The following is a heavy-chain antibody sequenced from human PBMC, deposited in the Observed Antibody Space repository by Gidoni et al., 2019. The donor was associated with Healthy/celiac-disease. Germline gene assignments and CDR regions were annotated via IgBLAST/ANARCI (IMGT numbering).Heavy chain of an antibody. CDR2: VWCDGSNK. CDR1: GFTFSSYG. V-gene: IGHV3-33*01. Sequence: QVQLVESGGGVVQPGRSLRPSCAASGFTFSSYGIHGVRQSPGKGLEWVVVVWCDGSNKYYADYVNGRFTISRDNSKKTLYLQMNSLRAEDTAVYYCARDRLAEDCTNGVCYNQDYWGQGTLVTVSS. J-gene: IGHJ4*02. CDR3: ARDRLAEDCTNGVCYNQDY. D-gene: IGHD2-8*01.